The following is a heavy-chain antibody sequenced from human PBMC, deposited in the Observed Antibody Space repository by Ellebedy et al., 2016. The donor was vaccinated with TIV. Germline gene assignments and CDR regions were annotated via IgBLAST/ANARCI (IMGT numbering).Heavy chain of an antibody. V-gene: IGHV3-30*04. D-gene: IGHD3-10*01. CDR1: GFTFSSYA. Sequence: GESLKISXAASGFTFSSYAMSWVRQAPGKGLEWVAVISYDGSNKYYADSVKGRFTISRDNSKNTLYLQMNSLRAEDTAVYYCARDYYGSGSADYWGQGTLVTVSS. CDR2: ISYDGSNK. J-gene: IGHJ4*02. CDR3: ARDYYGSGSADY.